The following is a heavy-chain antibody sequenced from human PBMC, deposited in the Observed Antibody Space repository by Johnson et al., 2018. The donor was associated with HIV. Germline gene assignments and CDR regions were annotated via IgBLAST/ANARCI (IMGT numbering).Heavy chain of an antibody. J-gene: IGHJ3*02. Sequence: QVQLVESGGGVVQPGRSLRLSCAASGFSFSRYVMHWVRQAPGKGLEWVAVISYDGSNKYYADSVKVRFTISRDSSKNTLYLQMNSLRAEDTALYYCARSSGSYLDDAFDIWGQG. CDR1: GFSFSRYV. CDR2: ISYDGSNK. CDR3: ARSSGSYLDDAFDI. V-gene: IGHV3-30-3*01. D-gene: IGHD1-26*01.